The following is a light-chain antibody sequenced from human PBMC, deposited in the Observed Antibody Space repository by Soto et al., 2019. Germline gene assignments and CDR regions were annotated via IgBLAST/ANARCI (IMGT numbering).Light chain of an antibody. CDR2: SNN. V-gene: IGLV1-47*02. CDR3: AAWDDSLSGSYV. Sequence: QSVLTQPPSASGTPGQRVTISCSGSSSNIGSNYVYWYQQLPGTAPNLLIYSNNQRPSGVPDRFSGSKSGTSASLAISGLRSEDEADYYCAAWDDSLSGSYVFGTGTQLTVL. J-gene: IGLJ1*01. CDR1: SSNIGSNY.